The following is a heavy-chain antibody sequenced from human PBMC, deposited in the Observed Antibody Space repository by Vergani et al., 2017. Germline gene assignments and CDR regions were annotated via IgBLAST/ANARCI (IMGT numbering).Heavy chain of an antibody. CDR3: ARVSGGVDY. CDR1: GGSISSSSYY. J-gene: IGHJ4*02. D-gene: IGHD3-3*01. CDR2: MYYSGST. Sequence: QLQLQESGPGLVKPSETLSLTCTVSGGSISSSSYYWGWIRQPPGKGLEWIGSMYYSGSTYYNPSLRSRVTISVDTSKNQFSLKLSSVTAADTAVYYCARVSGGVDYWGQGTLVTVSS. V-gene: IGHV4-39*07.